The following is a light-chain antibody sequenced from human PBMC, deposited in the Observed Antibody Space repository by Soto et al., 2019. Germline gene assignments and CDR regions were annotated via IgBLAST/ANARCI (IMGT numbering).Light chain of an antibody. V-gene: IGKV3-20*01. CDR1: QIVSSTY. J-gene: IGKJ1*01. CDR3: QQYGSSPRT. Sequence: PGERATLSCRASQIVSSTYLAWFQQKPGQAPRLLISGASSRATGIPDRFTGGGSGTDFTLTISRLEPEDFAVYYCQQYGSSPRTFCQGTKVDIK. CDR2: GAS.